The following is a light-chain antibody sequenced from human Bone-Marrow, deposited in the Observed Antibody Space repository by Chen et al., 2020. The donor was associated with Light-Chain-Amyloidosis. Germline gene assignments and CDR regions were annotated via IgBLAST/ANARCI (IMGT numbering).Light chain of an antibody. Sequence: SYELTQPPSVSVSPGQTARITCSGDDLPTKYPNWYQQKTGQAPVLVIHRDTERPSGISERFSGSSSGTTATLTISGVQAEDEADYHCQSADSSGTYEVIFGGGTKLTVL. CDR3: QSADSSGTYEVI. CDR1: DLPTKY. CDR2: RDT. V-gene: IGLV3-25*03. J-gene: IGLJ2*01.